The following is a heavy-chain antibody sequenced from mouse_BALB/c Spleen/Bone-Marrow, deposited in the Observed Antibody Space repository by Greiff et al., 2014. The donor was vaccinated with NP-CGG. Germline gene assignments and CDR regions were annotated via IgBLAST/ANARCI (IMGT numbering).Heavy chain of an antibody. J-gene: IGHJ4*01. CDR1: GYYLTSYW. CDR3: ARGYYVMDY. V-gene: IGHV1-7*01. Sequence: VNLVESGAELEKPGASVKMSCKASGYYLTSYWMHWVKQRPGQGLEWIGYINPSSGYTESNQKFKDKATLTADKSSSTAYMQLTSLTSEDSAVYYCARGYYVMDYWGQGTSVTVSS. CDR2: INPSSGYT.